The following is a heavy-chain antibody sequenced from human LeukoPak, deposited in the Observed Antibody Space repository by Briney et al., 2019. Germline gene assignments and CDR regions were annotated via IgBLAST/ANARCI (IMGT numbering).Heavy chain of an antibody. CDR2: ISSSSYI. Sequence: PGGSLRLSCAASGFTFSSYSMNWVRQAPGKGLEWVSSISSSSYIYYADSVKGRFTISRDNAKNSLYLQMNSLRAEDTAVYYCASNTYYYDSGSSNGDAFDIWGQGTMVTVSS. J-gene: IGHJ3*02. V-gene: IGHV3-21*01. D-gene: IGHD3-10*01. CDR3: ASNTYYYDSGSSNGDAFDI. CDR1: GFTFSSYS.